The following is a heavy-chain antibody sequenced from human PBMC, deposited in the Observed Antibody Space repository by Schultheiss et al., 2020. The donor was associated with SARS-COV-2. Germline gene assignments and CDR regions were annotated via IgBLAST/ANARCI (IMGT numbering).Heavy chain of an antibody. CDR2: IYYSGST. D-gene: IGHD5-24*01. CDR3: ARDVESYLSDVGWFDP. V-gene: IGHV4-59*01. Sequence: SETLSLTCTVSGGSISSYYWSWIRQPPGKGLEWIGYIYYSGSTNYNPSLKSRVTISVDTSKNQFSLKLSSVTAADTAVYYCARDVESYLSDVGWFDPWGQGTLVTVSS. J-gene: IGHJ5*02. CDR1: GGSISSYY.